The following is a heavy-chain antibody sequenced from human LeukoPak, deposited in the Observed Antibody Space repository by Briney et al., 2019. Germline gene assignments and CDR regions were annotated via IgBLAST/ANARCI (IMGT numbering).Heavy chain of an antibody. CDR2: ISSSSSYI. J-gene: IGHJ3*02. V-gene: IGHV3-21*01. D-gene: IGHD2-21*01. CDR3: ARDFIVVGVGAFDI. CDR1: GFTFSSYS. Sequence: GGSLRLSCAASGFTFSSYSMNWVRQAPGKGLEWVSSISSSSSYIYYADSVKGRFTISRDNAKNSLYLQMNSLRAEDTAVYYCARDFIVVGVGAFDIWGQGTMVTVSS.